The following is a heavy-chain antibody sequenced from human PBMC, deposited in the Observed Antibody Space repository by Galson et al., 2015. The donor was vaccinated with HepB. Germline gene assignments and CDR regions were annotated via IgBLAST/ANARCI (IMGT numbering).Heavy chain of an antibody. J-gene: IGHJ4*02. D-gene: IGHD2-15*01. V-gene: IGHV1-18*01. Sequence: SVKVSCKASGYTFTSYGISWVRQAPGQGLEWMGWISAYNGNTNYAQKLQGRVTMTTDTSTSTVYMELSSLRSEDTAVYYCARDKSSGGSCYLAYWGQGTLVTVSS. CDR3: ARDKSSGGSCYLAY. CDR1: GYTFTSYG. CDR2: ISAYNGNT.